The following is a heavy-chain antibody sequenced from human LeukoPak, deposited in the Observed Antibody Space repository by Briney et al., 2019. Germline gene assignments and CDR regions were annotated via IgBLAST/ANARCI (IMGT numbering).Heavy chain of an antibody. J-gene: IGHJ5*02. V-gene: IGHV3-21*01. CDR2: ITTSSSYT. Sequence: GGSLRLSCEASGFSFSSYNMDWVRQTPGKGLEWISSITTSSSYTFYADSVKGRFTISRDNAKNSLYLQMNSLRAEDTAVYYCASQPAAAIPWGQGTLVTVSS. CDR1: GFSFSSYN. CDR3: ASQPAAAIP. D-gene: IGHD2-2*01.